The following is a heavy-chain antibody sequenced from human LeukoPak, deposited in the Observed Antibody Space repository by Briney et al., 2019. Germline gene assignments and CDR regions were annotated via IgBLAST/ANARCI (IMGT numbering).Heavy chain of an antibody. J-gene: IGHJ4*02. V-gene: IGHV3-30-3*01. CDR3: AREAHFKVPDY. CDR2: ISYAVNIK. D-gene: IGHD2/OR15-2a*01. Sequence: GGSLRLSCAASGFDFHNYVIHWVRQAPGKGLEWVAVISYAVNIKYYADSVKGRFTISRDSSSKTVFLQMNSLRAEDTAVYYCAREAHFKVPDYWGQGTLVTVSS. CDR1: GFDFHNYV.